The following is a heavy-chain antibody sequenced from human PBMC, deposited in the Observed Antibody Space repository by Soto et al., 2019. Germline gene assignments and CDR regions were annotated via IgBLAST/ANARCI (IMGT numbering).Heavy chain of an antibody. V-gene: IGHV4-39*01. CDR2: IFYTGSA. CDR1: GEPMSNTAYY. D-gene: IGHD1-26*01. Sequence: QLQLQESGPGLVKPSETLSLTCNVSGEPMSNTAYYWGWIRQTPGKGLEWIGSIFYTGSAYYNSSLKSRVTISVDTSKNQCSLKLLSVAAADTAIYYCARLKSTYSGSYYGGGFFDYWGQGSLVTVSS. J-gene: IGHJ4*02. CDR3: ARLKSTYSGSYYGGGFFDY.